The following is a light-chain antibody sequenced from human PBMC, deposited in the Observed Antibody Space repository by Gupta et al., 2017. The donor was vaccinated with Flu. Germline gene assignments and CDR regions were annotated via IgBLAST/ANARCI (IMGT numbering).Light chain of an antibody. CDR1: QSVSSSN. Sequence: EIVLTQSADTLSLSPGERATLSCRASQSVSSSNLAWYRQKPGQAPRLLIYGVSSRATGIPDRFSGSGSGTDFTLTISRLEPEDFAVYYCRYHGRSAHSFGQGTKLEIK. CDR2: GVS. J-gene: IGKJ2*03. CDR3: RYHGRSAHS. V-gene: IGKV3-20*01.